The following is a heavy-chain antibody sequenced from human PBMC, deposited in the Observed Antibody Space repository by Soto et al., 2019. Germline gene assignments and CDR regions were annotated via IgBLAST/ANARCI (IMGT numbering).Heavy chain of an antibody. Sequence: QVQLLESGPGLVRPSQTLSLTCSVSGDSISTVDYFWAWIRQPPGQALEYIGYIYKSATTYYNPSFEGRVASSLDTSKSHFSLNVTSVTAADTAVYFCARGRYCLTGRCFPNWFDSWGQGTLVTVSS. CDR3: ARGRYCLTGRCFPNWFDS. J-gene: IGHJ5*01. V-gene: IGHV4-30-4*01. D-gene: IGHD2-15*01. CDR2: IYKSATT. CDR1: GDSISTVDYF.